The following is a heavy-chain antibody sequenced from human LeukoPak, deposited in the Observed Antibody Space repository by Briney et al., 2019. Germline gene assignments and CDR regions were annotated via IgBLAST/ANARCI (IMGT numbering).Heavy chain of an antibody. D-gene: IGHD3-9*01. CDR1: GFTFSSYG. V-gene: IGHV3-30*02. CDR2: IRYDGSNK. Sequence: GGSLRLSXAASGFTFSSYGMHWVRQAPGKGLEWGAFIRYDGSNKYYADSVKGRFTISRDNSKNTLYLQMNSLRAEDTVVYYCAKALVINAYYFDYWGQGTLVTVSS. J-gene: IGHJ4*02. CDR3: AKALVINAYYFDY.